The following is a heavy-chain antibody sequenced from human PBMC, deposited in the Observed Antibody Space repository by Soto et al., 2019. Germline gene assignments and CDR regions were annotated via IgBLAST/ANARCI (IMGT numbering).Heavy chain of an antibody. Sequence: EVQLVESGGGLIQPGGSLRLSCSASGFTVSGNYMTWVRQAPGEGLEGVSVLYSGGRTFHADSVQGRFTISRDNSKNTQDTQMISLRDEDTAVYYCARGSGYSGYGHSFDYWAPGALVTVAT. D-gene: IGHD5-12*01. V-gene: IGHV3-53*01. CDR1: GFTVSGNY. CDR2: LYSGGRT. CDR3: ARGSGYSGYGHSFDY. J-gene: IGHJ4*02.